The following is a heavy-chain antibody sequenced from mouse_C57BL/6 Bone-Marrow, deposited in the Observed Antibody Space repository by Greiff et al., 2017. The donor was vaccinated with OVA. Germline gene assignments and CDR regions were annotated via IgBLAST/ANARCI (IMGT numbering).Heavy chain of an antibody. CDR1: GYTFTSYG. D-gene: IGHD1-1*01. V-gene: IGHV1-81*01. CDR3: ARFITTVVATDY. J-gene: IGHJ2*01. Sequence: QVHVKQSGAELARPGASVKLSCKASGYTFTSYGISWVKQRTGQGLEWIGEIYPRSGNTYYNEKFKGKATLTADKSSSTAYMELRSLTSEDSAVYFCARFITTVVATDYWGQGTTLTVSS. CDR2: IYPRSGNT.